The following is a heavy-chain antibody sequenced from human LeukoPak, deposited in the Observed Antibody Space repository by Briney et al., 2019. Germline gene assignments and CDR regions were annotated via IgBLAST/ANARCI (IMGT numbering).Heavy chain of an antibody. CDR2: INPNSGGT. D-gene: IGHD6-13*01. CDR3: ARDWGSSSSMSWFDP. V-gene: IGHV1-2*02. J-gene: IGHJ5*02. Sequence: ASVKVSCKASGYTFTGYYMHWVRQAPGQGLEWMGWINPNSGGTNYAQKFQGRVTMTRDTSISTAYMELSRLRSDDTAVYYCARDWGSSSSMSWFDPWGQGTLVTVSS. CDR1: GYTFTGYY.